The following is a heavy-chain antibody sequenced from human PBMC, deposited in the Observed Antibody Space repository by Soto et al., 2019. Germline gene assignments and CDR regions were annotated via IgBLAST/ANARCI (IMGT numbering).Heavy chain of an antibody. V-gene: IGHV4-38-2*02. CDR2: IYHSGST. Sequence: SETLSLTCAVSGYSISSGYYWGWIRQPPGKGLEWIGSIYHSGSTYYNPSLKSRVTISVDTSKNQFSLKLSSVTAADTAVYYCARDMKWELLPDYYYGMDVWGQGTTVTVSS. CDR1: GYSISSGYY. D-gene: IGHD1-26*01. CDR3: ARDMKWELLPDYYYGMDV. J-gene: IGHJ6*02.